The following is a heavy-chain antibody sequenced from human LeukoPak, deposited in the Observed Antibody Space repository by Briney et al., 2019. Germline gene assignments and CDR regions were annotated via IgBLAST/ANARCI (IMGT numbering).Heavy chain of an antibody. D-gene: IGHD3-16*02. CDR1: GYTFTSYG. Sequence: GASVTVSCKASGYTFTSYGISWVRQAPGQGLEWMGWISAYNGNTNYAQKLQGRVTMTTDTSTSTAYMELRSLRSDDTAVYYCARANRMITFGGVIAEFDYCGQGTLVTVSS. CDR3: ARANRMITFGGVIAEFDY. J-gene: IGHJ4*02. CDR2: ISAYNGNT. V-gene: IGHV1-18*04.